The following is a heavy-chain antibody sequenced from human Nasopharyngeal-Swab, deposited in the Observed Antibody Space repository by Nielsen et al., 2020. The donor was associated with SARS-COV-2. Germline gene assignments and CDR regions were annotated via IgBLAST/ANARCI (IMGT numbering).Heavy chain of an antibody. D-gene: IGHD3-9*01. CDR1: GVSFSGYY. CDR3: AREYYDILTGYSRFEY. Sequence: SETLSLTCEVYGVSFSGYYWRWIRQPPGKGLEWIGEIKHSGSFNYNPSLKSRVTIAVDTSKNQFSLKLSSVTAADTAVYYCAREYYDILTGYSRFEYWGQGTLVTVSS. V-gene: IGHV4-34*01. J-gene: IGHJ4*02. CDR2: IKHSGSF.